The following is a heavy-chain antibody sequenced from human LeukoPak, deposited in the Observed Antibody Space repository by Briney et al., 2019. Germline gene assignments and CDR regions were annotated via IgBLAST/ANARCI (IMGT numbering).Heavy chain of an antibody. Sequence: ASVKVSCKASGYTFTNNYIHWVRQAPGQGLEWMGIINPSGGGTTYAQKFHGRVAMTRDTSTSTVYMELSSLRSEDTAVFFCARGLARPNSWFDPWGQGTLVTVSS. J-gene: IGHJ5*02. D-gene: IGHD4-23*01. CDR2: INPSGGGT. V-gene: IGHV1-46*01. CDR3: ARGLARPNSWFDP. CDR1: GYTFTNNY.